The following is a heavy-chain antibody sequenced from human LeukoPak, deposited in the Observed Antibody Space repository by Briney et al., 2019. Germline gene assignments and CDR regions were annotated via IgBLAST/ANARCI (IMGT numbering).Heavy chain of an antibody. D-gene: IGHD1-26*01. J-gene: IGHJ3*02. CDR1: GFTFSSYA. Sequence: PGRSLRLSCAASGFTFSSYAMHWVRQAPGKGLEWVAVISYDGSNKYYADSVKGRFTISRDNAKNSLYLQMNSLRAEDTAVYYCARAGSGSYYGHPDDAFDIWGQGTMVTVSS. V-gene: IGHV3-30*04. CDR3: ARAGSGSYYGHPDDAFDI. CDR2: ISYDGSNK.